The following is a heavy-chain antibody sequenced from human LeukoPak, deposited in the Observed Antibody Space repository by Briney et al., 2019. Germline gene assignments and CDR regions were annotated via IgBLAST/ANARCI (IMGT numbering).Heavy chain of an antibody. J-gene: IGHJ4*02. D-gene: IGHD5-12*01. CDR1: GGSISSSSYY. CDR3: ATGGLWEVATKVDY. CDR2: IYYSGST. V-gene: IGHV4-39*07. Sequence: SETLSLTCTVSGGSISSSSYYWGWIRQPPGKGLEWIGSIYYSGSTYYNPSLKSRVTISVDTSKNQFSLKLSSVTAADTAVYYCATGGLWEVATKVDYWGQGTLVTVSS.